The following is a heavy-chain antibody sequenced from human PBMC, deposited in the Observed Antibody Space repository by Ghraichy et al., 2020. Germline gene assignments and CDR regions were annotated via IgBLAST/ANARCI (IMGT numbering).Heavy chain of an antibody. CDR3: AKDQRHNYASGSYGMDY. CDR2: ISYDESNK. CDR1: GFTFNNYG. V-gene: IGHV3-30*18. J-gene: IGHJ4*02. D-gene: IGHD3-10*01. Sequence: GGSLRLSCAASGFTFNNYGMHWVRQAPGKGLEWVAIISYDESNKYYADSVKGRFTISRDNSKNTLYLQMNSLRAEDTAVYYCAKDQRHNYASGSYGMDYWGQGTLVTVSS.